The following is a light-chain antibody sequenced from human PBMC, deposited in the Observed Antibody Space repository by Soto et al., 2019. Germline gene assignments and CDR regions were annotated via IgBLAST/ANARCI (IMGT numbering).Light chain of an antibody. CDR3: HQRSNWPPDT. Sequence: EIVLTQSPGTLSLSPGERATLPCRASQSVSSSYLAWYQQKPGQAPRLLIYGASTRATGVPARFSGSGSGTDFTLTISSLEPEDFAVYYCHQRSNWPPDTFGQGTRLEI. J-gene: IGKJ5*01. V-gene: IGKV3D-20*02. CDR2: GAS. CDR1: QSVSSSY.